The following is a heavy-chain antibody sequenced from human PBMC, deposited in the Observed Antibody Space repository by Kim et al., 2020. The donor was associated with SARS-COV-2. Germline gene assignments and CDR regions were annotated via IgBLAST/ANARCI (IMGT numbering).Heavy chain of an antibody. CDR2: IYPGDSDT. Sequence: GESLKISCKGSGYSFTSYWIGWVRQMPGKGLEWMGIIYPGDSDTRYSPSFQGQVTISADKSISTAFLQWRSLKASDTAMFYCARQQHLTRHFDYWGQGTLVTVSS. D-gene: IGHD6-13*01. V-gene: IGHV5-51*01. CDR1: GYSFTSYW. CDR3: ARQQHLTRHFDY. J-gene: IGHJ4*02.